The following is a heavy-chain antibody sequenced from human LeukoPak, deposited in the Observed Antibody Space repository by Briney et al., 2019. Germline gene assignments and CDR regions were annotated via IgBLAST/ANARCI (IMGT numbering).Heavy chain of an antibody. D-gene: IGHD1-1*01. V-gene: IGHV4-38-2*02. CDR3: ARDSRANGDLDY. CDR1: GYYISSGYY. J-gene: IGHJ4*02. CDR2: IYHSGST. Sequence: SETLSLTCTVSGYYISSGYYWGWIRQPPGKGLEWIGSIYHSGSTYYNPSLKSRVTISVDTSKNQFSLKLSSVTAADTAVYYCARDSRANGDLDYWGQGTLVTVSS.